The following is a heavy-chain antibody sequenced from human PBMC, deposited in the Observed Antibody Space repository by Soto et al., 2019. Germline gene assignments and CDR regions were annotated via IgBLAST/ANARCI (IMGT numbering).Heavy chain of an antibody. V-gene: IGHV2-5*01. D-gene: IGHD3-22*01. CDR1: GFSLSTSGVG. J-gene: IGHJ4*02. Sequence: SGPTLVNPTQTLTLTCTFSGFSLSTSGVGVGWIRQPPGKALEWLALIYWNDDKRYSPSLKSRLTITKDTSKNQVVLTMTNMDPVDTATYYCAHTSLYDDSSGYYYYSDYWGKGTLVTVAS. CDR2: IYWNDDK. CDR3: AHTSLYDDSSGYYYYSDY.